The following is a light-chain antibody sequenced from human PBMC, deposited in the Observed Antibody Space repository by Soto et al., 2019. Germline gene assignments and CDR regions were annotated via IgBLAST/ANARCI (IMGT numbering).Light chain of an antibody. J-gene: IGLJ2*01. CDR1: SSDVGGYNY. Sequence: QSVLTQPASVSGSPGQSITISCTGTSSDVGGYNYVSWYQQHPGKAPKRMIYDVSNRPSGVSNRFSGSKSGNTASLTISGLKAEDEDYYYCSSYTSSSTVVFGGGTKLTVL. V-gene: IGLV2-14*01. CDR3: SSYTSSSTVV. CDR2: DVS.